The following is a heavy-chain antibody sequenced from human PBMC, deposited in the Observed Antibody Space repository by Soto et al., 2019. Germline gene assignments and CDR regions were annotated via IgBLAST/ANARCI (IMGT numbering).Heavy chain of an antibody. CDR3: VGDHGGLEGFDI. CDR1: GLTFTKYA. CDR2: IIDSGGRT. D-gene: IGHD4-17*01. V-gene: IGHV3-23*01. Sequence: GGSLRLSCAASGLTFTKYAMAWVRQAPEKGLEWVSGIIDSGGRTYYADSVKGRFTISRDNSKNTLFLQMNSLRVDDTDKYYCVGDHGGLEGFDIWGQGTMVTVSS. J-gene: IGHJ3*02.